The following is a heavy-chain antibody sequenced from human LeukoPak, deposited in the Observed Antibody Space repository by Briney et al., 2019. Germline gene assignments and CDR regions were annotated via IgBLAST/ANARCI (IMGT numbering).Heavy chain of an antibody. CDR3: ARDMLKVPTPSDP. J-gene: IGHJ5*02. D-gene: IGHD3-10*02. V-gene: IGHV1-69*04. CDR1: GYTLTELS. Sequence: ASVKVSCKVSGYTLTELSMHWVRQAPGKGLEWMGRIIPILGIANYAQKFQGRVTITADKSTSTAYMELSSLRSEDTAVYYCARDMLKVPTPSDPWGQGTLVTVSS. CDR2: IIPILGIA.